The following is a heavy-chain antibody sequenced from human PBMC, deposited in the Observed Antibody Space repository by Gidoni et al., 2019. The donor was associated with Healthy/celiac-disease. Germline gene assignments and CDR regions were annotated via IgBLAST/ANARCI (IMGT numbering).Heavy chain of an antibody. D-gene: IGHD3-16*01. J-gene: IGHJ4*02. V-gene: IGHV3-15*01. Sequence: EVQLVESGGGLVKLVGSLRLAVAASGFTFSNAWMSWVRQAPGKGLERFSRIKSNTDGCTTDHATPVKVRFTISRDDLKNTLYLQMNSLKTEDTAVYYCGRGGAFDYWGQGTLVTVSS. CDR2: IKSNTDGCTT. CDR3: GRGGAFDY. CDR1: GFTFSNAW.